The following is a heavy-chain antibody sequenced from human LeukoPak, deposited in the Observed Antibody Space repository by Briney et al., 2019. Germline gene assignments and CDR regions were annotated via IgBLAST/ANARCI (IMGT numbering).Heavy chain of an antibody. D-gene: IGHD6-19*01. CDR3: AGTVAGTPYYFDY. CDR1: GYSVSSGYY. Sequence: PSETLSLTCTVSGYSVSSGYYWGWIRQPPGKGLEWIASIYHSGDTYYNPSLRSRVTISLDTSKNQLSLKLSSVTAADTAVYYCAGTVAGTPYYFDYWGQGTLVTVSS. J-gene: IGHJ4*02. V-gene: IGHV4-38-2*02. CDR2: IYHSGDT.